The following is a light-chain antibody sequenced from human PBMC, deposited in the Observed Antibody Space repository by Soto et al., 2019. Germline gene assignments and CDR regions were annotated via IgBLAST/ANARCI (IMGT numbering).Light chain of an antibody. V-gene: IGKV1-5*03. CDR1: QSISTW. CDR3: QQYHSYPWT. J-gene: IGKJ1*01. Sequence: DIQMTQSPSILSASVGDRVTISCRASQSISTWLAWFQQIPGKAPNLLIYKASNLQSGVPSRFSGSGSGTDFTLTISSLQSDDFATYYCQQYHSYPWTFGQGTRVDVK. CDR2: KAS.